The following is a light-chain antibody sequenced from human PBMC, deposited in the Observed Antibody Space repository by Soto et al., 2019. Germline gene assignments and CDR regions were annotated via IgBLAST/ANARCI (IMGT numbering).Light chain of an antibody. J-gene: IGLJ1*01. CDR1: SSNIGSNS. Sequence: QSVLTQPPSASGTPGQRVTISCSGSSSNIGSNSVSWYQQLPGTAPKLLIYNNDQRPSGVPDRFSGSKSGTSASLAISGLQSGDEADYYCAAWDDSLNGYVFGTGTKLTV. CDR3: AAWDDSLNGYV. V-gene: IGLV1-44*01. CDR2: NND.